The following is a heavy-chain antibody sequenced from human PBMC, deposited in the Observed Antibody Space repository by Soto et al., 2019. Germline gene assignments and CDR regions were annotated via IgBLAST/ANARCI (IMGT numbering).Heavy chain of an antibody. CDR2: ISYDGNNK. Sequence: QEQVLQSGGGVVQPGRSLRLSCVASGFTVSGYSMHWVRQAPGKGLEWVSLISYDGNNKDYADSAKGRFTISRDNSKNTLYLQMNSLRIEDTAVYYCVRCWGTGDGSNLGYNWFDPWGQGSLVIVSS. J-gene: IGHJ5*02. CDR1: GFTVSGYS. CDR3: VRCWGTGDGSNLGYNWFDP. V-gene: IGHV3-30-3*01. D-gene: IGHD1-1*01.